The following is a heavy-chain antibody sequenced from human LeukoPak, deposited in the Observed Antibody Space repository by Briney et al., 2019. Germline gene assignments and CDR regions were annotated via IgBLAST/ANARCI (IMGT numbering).Heavy chain of an antibody. CDR1: GFTFSTHA. J-gene: IGHJ6*03. CDR3: AKSGYSYGNYFYYMDV. CDR2: ISGRGDST. V-gene: IGHV3-23*01. D-gene: IGHD5-18*01. Sequence: PGGSLRLSCAASGFTFSTHAMSWFRQAPGKGLEWVSVISGRGDSTYYADSVKGRFTISRDNSKNTLFLQMNSLRAEDTAIYYCAKSGYSYGNYFYYMDVWGKGTTVTVSS.